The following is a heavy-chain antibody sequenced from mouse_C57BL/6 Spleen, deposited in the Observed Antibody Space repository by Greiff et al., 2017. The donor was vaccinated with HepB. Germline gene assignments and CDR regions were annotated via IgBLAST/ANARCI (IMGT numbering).Heavy chain of an antibody. J-gene: IGHJ2*01. CDR1: GYTFTDYY. CDR2: INPNNGGT. V-gene: IGHV1-26*01. CDR3: AREGVVAFYFDY. Sequence: VQLQQSGPELVKPGASVKISCKASGYTFTDYYMNWVKQSHGKSLEWIGDINPNNGGTSYNQKFKGKATLTVDKSSSTAYMELRSLTSEDSAVYYCAREGVVAFYFDYWGQGTTLTVSS. D-gene: IGHD1-1*01.